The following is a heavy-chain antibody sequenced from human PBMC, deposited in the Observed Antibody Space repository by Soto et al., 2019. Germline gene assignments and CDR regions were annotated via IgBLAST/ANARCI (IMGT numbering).Heavy chain of an antibody. V-gene: IGHV3-7*02. Sequence: GSLRLSCAASGFTFSSYWMSWVRQAPGKGLEWVANIKQDGSEKYYVDSVKGRFTISRDNAKNSLYLQMNSLRAEDTAVYYCARWAPYYDSSGSPDFDYWGQGTLVTVSS. D-gene: IGHD3-22*01. J-gene: IGHJ4*02. CDR1: GFTFSSYW. CDR3: ARWAPYYDSSGSPDFDY. CDR2: IKQDGSEK.